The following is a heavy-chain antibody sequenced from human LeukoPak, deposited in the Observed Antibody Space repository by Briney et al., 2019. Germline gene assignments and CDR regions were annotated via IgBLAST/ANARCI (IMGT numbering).Heavy chain of an antibody. V-gene: IGHV1-2*02. J-gene: IGHJ4*02. CDR2: INPNNGDT. D-gene: IGHD6-19*01. CDR1: GYTFTGYY. Sequence: ASLKVSCKASGYTFTGYYIHWVRQTPGQGLEWVGRINPNNGDTNYAQNFQGRVTMTGDTSISTAYMDLPRLRSDDTAMYYCTRTTVAGTGGFDYWGQGTLVTVSS. CDR3: TRTTVAGTGGFDY.